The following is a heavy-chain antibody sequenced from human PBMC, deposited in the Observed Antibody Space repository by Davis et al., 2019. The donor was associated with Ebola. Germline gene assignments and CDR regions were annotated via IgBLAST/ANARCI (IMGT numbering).Heavy chain of an antibody. Sequence: PGGSLRLSCAASGFTFSDYYMSWIRQAPGKGLEWVSYISSSSSYTNYADSVKGRFTISRDNAKNSLYLQMNSLRAEDTAVYYCARDKQWLPYYYYYYMDVWGKGTTVTVSS. D-gene: IGHD6-19*01. CDR3: ARDKQWLPYYYYYYMDV. J-gene: IGHJ6*03. CDR1: GFTFSDYY. V-gene: IGHV3-11*06. CDR2: ISSSSSYT.